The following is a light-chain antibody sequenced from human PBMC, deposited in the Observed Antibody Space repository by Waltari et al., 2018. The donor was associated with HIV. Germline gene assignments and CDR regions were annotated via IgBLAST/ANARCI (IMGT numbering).Light chain of an antibody. V-gene: IGKV1-16*02. CDR2: AAS. CDR1: QGISKY. Sequence: DIQMTQSPSSLSASVGARVTITCRASQGISKYLAWFQQKPEKAPKSLIYAASKLQSGVPSKFSANGSGTYFTLTISGLQPEDFATYFCQQYDTFPRTFGQGTKLEIK. CDR3: QQYDTFPRT. J-gene: IGKJ2*01.